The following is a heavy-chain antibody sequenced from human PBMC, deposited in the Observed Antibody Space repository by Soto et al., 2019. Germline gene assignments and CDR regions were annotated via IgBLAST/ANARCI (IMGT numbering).Heavy chain of an antibody. CDR1: GGSISSTYW. Sequence: QVQLQESGPRLVKPSGTLSLTCAVSGGSISSTYWWNWVRQPPGKGLEWIGETDDSGNTNYNPYLKGRVTIAVDKSKKFFSLKLSSMTAADTAVYYCAREQRRLWSGYQRVFDAFDMWGQGTMVSVSS. J-gene: IGHJ3*02. CDR3: AREQRRLWSGYQRVFDAFDM. CDR2: TDDSGNT. D-gene: IGHD3-3*01. V-gene: IGHV4-4*02.